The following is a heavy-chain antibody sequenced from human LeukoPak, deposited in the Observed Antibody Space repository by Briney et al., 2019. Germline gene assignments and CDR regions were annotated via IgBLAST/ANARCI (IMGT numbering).Heavy chain of an antibody. D-gene: IGHD6-13*01. Sequence: GGSLRLSCVASGFTVTTNYMIWVRQAPGRGLEWVSVVYSNGDTNYAGSVKARFTISRDNARNALYLQMNSLRAEDTAVYYCARDPVHEQPLVSYYYGMDVWGQGTTVTVSS. CDR2: VYSNGDT. CDR1: GFTVTTNY. J-gene: IGHJ6*02. V-gene: IGHV3-53*01. CDR3: ARDPVHEQPLVSYYYGMDV.